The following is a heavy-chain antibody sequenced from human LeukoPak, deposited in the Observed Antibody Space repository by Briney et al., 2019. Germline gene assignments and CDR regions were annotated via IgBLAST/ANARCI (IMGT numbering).Heavy chain of an antibody. CDR1: GFTFSKSW. J-gene: IGHJ4*02. CDR3: ARDFVYHGDYFDY. V-gene: IGHV3-74*01. D-gene: IGHD5/OR15-5a*01. CDR2: INTDGSAT. Sequence: GGSLRLSCAASGFTFSKSWMNWVRQAPGKGLIWVSRINTDGSATAYADSVKGRFTISRDNAKNSLYLQMNSLRAEDTAVYYCARDFVYHGDYFDYWGQGTLVTVSS.